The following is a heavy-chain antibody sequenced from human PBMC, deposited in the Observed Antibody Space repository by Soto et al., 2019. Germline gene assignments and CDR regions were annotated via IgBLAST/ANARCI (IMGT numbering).Heavy chain of an antibody. CDR1: GGTFSSYA. Sequence: SVKVSCKASGGTFSSYAISWVRQAPGQGLEWMGGIIPIFGTANYAQKFQGRVTITADESTSTAYMELSSLRSEDTAVDYCARVIAARLLSELHNWSAPGGQETLVTVSS. CDR3: ARVIAARLLSELHNWSAP. CDR2: IIPIFGTA. J-gene: IGHJ5*02. V-gene: IGHV1-69*13. D-gene: IGHD6-6*01.